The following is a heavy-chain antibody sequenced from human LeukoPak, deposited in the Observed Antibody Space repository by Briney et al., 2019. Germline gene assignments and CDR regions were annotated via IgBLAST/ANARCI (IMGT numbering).Heavy chain of an antibody. D-gene: IGHD6-13*01. CDR3: ARPRQQLNTGGAFDV. V-gene: IGHV4-59*08. CDR1: GGSISSYY. CDR2: IYYSGGT. Sequence: SETLSLTCTVSGGSISSYYWSWIRQPPGKGLEWIGYIYYSGGTSYNPSLESRVIISVDTSRNQFSLKLTSVTAADTAIYYCARPRQQLNTGGAFDVWGQGTMVTVSS. J-gene: IGHJ3*01.